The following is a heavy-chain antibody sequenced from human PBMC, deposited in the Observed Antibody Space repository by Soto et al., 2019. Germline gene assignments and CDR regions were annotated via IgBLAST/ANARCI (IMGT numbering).Heavy chain of an antibody. V-gene: IGHV4-39*01. D-gene: IGHD6-13*01. CDR2: IYYSGST. J-gene: IGHJ6*02. Sequence: SETLSLTYTVSGGSLSSRSYYRGWFRQPPGQGLEWIGSIYYSGSTYYNPSLKSRVTISVDTSKNQFSLKLSSVTAADTAVYYCARRGYSSSWYFHYYYGMDVWGQGTTVTVSS. CDR1: GGSLSSRSYY. CDR3: ARRGYSSSWYFHYYYGMDV.